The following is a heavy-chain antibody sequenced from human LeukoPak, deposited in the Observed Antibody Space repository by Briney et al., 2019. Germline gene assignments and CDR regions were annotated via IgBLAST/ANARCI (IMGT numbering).Heavy chain of an antibody. D-gene: IGHD3-22*01. CDR2: ISYDGSNK. J-gene: IGHJ4*02. V-gene: IGHV3-30*18. Sequence: GGSLRLSCAASRFTFTSYWMSWVRQAPGKGLEWVAVISYDGSNKYYADSVKGRFTISRGNSKNTLYLQMNSLRAEDTAVYYCAKDSSGYYSPFDYWGQGTLVTVSS. CDR1: RFTFTSYW. CDR3: AKDSSGYYSPFDY.